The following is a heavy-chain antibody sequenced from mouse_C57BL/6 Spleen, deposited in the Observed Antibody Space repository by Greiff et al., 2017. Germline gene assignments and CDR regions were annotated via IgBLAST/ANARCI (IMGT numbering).Heavy chain of an antibody. Sequence: DVQLVESGGDLVKPGGSLKLSCAASGFTFSSYGMSWVRQTPDKRLEWVATISSGGSYTYYPDSVKGRFTISGDNAKNTLYLQMSSLKSEDTAMYYCARDSNGGYYFDYWGQGTTLTVSS. V-gene: IGHV5-6*01. D-gene: IGHD2-5*01. CDR2: ISSGGSYT. J-gene: IGHJ2*01. CDR3: ARDSNGGYYFDY. CDR1: GFTFSSYG.